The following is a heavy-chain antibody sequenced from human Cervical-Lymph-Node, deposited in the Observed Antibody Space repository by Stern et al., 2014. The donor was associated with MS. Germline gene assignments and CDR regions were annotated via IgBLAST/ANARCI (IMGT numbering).Heavy chain of an antibody. Sequence: EVQLEESGAEVKKPGESLKISCKGFGYNFMTYWIGWVRQMPGKGLEWMGVIYPDDSDTTYSPAFQGQVTISADKSIDTAYLQWSSLRASDTAIYYCARHTAGDWYFDLWGRGTLVTVSS. CDR2: IYPDDSDT. J-gene: IGHJ2*01. V-gene: IGHV5-51*01. CDR1: GYNFMTYW. D-gene: IGHD5-18*01. CDR3: ARHTAGDWYFDL.